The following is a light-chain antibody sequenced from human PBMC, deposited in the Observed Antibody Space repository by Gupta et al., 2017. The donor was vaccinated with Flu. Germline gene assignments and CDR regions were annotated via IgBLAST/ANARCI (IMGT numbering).Light chain of an antibody. J-gene: IGLJ2*01. CDR2: QDS. CDR3: QAWDSSTVV. CDR1: KLGDKY. Sequence: SPGQTASITCSGDKLGDKYACWYQQKPGQSPVLVIYQDSKRPSGIPERSSGSNSGNTATLTISGTQAMDEADYYCQAWDSSTVVFGGGTKLTVL. V-gene: IGLV3-1*01.